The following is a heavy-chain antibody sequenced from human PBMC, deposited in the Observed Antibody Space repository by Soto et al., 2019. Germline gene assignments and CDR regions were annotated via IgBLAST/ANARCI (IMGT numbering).Heavy chain of an antibody. CDR3: GRAAGYSGNDYVYYYGMDV. V-gene: IGHV3-33*01. CDR2: VWYDGRNK. J-gene: IGHJ6*02. D-gene: IGHD5-12*01. Sequence: QVQVVESGGGVVQPGRSLRLSCAASGFTFSSHGMHWVRQAPGKGLEWVALVWYDGRNKDYADSVKGRFTISRDNSKNTLYLQMNSLRDEDTAVYYCGRAAGYSGNDYVYYYGMDVWGQGTTVTVSS. CDR1: GFTFSSHG.